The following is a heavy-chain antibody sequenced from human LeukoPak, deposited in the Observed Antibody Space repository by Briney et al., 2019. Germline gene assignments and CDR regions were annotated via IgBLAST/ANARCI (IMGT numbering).Heavy chain of an antibody. CDR3: AKDQPPMTMVANFDY. V-gene: IGHV3-23*01. CDR2: ISGSGGST. CDR1: GFTFSSYA. Sequence: SGGSLRLSCAASGFTFSSYAMSWVRQAPGKGLEWVSAISGSGGSTYYADSVKGRFTISRDNSKNTLYLQMNSLRAEDTAVYYCAKDQPPMTMVANFDYWGQGTLVTVSS. J-gene: IGHJ4*02. D-gene: IGHD4/OR15-4a*01.